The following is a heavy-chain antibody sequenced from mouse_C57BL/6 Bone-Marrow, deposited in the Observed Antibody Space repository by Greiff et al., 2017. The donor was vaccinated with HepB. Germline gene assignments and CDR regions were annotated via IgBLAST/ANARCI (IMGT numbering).Heavy chain of an antibody. CDR3: ARDDYYGSSYDAMDY. J-gene: IGHJ4*01. V-gene: IGHV1-50*01. Sequence: QVQLQQPGAELVKPGASVKLSCKASGYTFTSYWMQWVKQRPGQGLEWIGEIDPSDSYTNYNQKFKGKATLTVDTSSSTAYMQLSSLISEDSAVYYCARDDYYGSSYDAMDYWGQGTSVTVSS. D-gene: IGHD1-1*01. CDR1: GYTFTSYW. CDR2: IDPSDSYT.